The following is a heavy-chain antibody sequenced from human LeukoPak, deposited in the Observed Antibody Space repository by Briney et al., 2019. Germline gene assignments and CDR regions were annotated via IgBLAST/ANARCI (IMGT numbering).Heavy chain of an antibody. Sequence: GASVKVSCKASGYTFISYYMHWVRQAPGQGLEWMGIINPSGGSTSYAQKFQGRVTMTRDTSTSTVYMELSSLRSEDTAVYYCARDPPLTTDAFDIWGQGTMVTVSS. CDR1: GYTFISYY. D-gene: IGHD4-17*01. CDR2: INPSGGST. J-gene: IGHJ3*02. CDR3: ARDPPLTTDAFDI. V-gene: IGHV1-46*01.